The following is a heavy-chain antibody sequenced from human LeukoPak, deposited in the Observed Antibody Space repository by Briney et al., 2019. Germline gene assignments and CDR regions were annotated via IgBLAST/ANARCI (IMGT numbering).Heavy chain of an antibody. CDR3: ARLRYPYSRLQLDAFDI. CDR2: IYPGDSDT. J-gene: IGHJ3*02. Sequence: GESLKISCKGSGYSFTSYWIVWVRQMPGKRLEGMGIIYPGDSDTIYSPSFQGQGTILSDKSIRTAYLQWSSLKASDNAMYYCARLRYPYSRLQLDAFDIWGQGTMVTVSS. V-gene: IGHV5-51*01. CDR1: GYSFTSYW. D-gene: IGHD1-1*01.